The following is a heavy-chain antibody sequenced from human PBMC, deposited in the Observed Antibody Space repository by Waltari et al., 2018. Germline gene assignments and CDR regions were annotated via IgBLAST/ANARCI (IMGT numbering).Heavy chain of an antibody. CDR2: SSSDGGRT. Sequence: EVQLVESGGGLVQPGGSLRLSCAASGFTFSSSWMHWVRQVPGKGLVWASASSSDGGRTRYADPVKGRLTISKDNAKNTLYLQMNSLRADDTAVYYCASHRPGGYGMDGWGHGTTVTVSS. CDR1: GFTFSSSW. J-gene: IGHJ6*02. D-gene: IGHD2-15*01. CDR3: ASHRPGGYGMDG. V-gene: IGHV3-74*01.